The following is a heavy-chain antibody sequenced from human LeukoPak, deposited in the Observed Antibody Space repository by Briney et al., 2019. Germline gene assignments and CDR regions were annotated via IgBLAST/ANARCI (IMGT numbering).Heavy chain of an antibody. D-gene: IGHD3-10*01. CDR3: ARTMVRGVDY. CDR2: INHSGST. V-gene: IGHV4-34*01. J-gene: IGHJ4*02. CDR1: GGSISSYY. Sequence: SETLSLTCTVSGGSISSYYWSWIRQPPGKGLEWIGEINHSGSTNYNPSLKSRVTISVDTSKNQFSLKLSSVTAADTAVYYCARTMVRGVDYWGQGTLVTVSS.